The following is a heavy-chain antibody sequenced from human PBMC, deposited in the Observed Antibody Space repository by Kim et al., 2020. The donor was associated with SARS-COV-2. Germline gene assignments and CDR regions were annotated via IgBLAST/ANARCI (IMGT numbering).Heavy chain of an antibody. D-gene: IGHD2-15*01. J-gene: IGHJ5*02. V-gene: IGHV4-59*13. CDR1: GGSISSYY. CDR2: IYYSGST. CDR3: ARRPGYCSGGSCYDWFDP. Sequence: SETLSLTCTVSGGSISSYYWSWIRQPPGKGLEWIGYIYYSGSTNYNPSLKSRVTISVDTSKNQFSLKLSSVTAADTAVYYCARRPGYCSGGSCYDWFDP.